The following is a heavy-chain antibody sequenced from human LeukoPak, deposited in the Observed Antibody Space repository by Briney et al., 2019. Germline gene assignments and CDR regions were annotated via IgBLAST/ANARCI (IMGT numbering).Heavy chain of an antibody. CDR1: GFTLSNYC. CDR3: ARVRDDLLEYYYYGMDV. D-gene: IGHD1-1*01. Sequence: GGSLRLSCAASGFTLSNYCVNWVRQAPGKGLEWVSSISSSSSYIYYADSVKGRFTISRDNAKNSLYLQMNSLRAEDTAVYYCARVRDDLLEYYYYGMDVWGQGTTVTVSS. CDR2: ISSSSSYI. V-gene: IGHV3-21*01. J-gene: IGHJ6*02.